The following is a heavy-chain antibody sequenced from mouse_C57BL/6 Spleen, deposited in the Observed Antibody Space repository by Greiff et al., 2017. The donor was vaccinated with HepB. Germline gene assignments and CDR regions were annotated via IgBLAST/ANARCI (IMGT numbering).Heavy chain of an antibody. Sequence: VQLQQSGAELVRPGSSVKLSCKASGYTFTSYWMDWVKQRPGQGLEWIGNIYPSDSETHYNQKFKDKAKLTVDKSSSTAYMQLSSLTSEDSAVYYCAREAYGSSYWYFDVWGTGTTVTVSS. J-gene: IGHJ1*03. CDR2: IYPSDSET. D-gene: IGHD1-1*01. V-gene: IGHV1-61*01. CDR3: AREAYGSSYWYFDV. CDR1: GYTFTSYW.